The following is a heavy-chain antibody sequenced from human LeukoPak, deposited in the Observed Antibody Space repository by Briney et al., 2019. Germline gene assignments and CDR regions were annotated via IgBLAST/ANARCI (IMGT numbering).Heavy chain of an antibody. CDR3: ARDLRLGKRYDILTGYYDY. D-gene: IGHD3-9*01. Sequence: PSETLSLTCTVSGGSISSGGYYWSWIRQPPGKGLEWIGYIYHSGSTYYNPSLKSRVTISVDRSKNQFSLKLSSVTAADTAVYYCARDLRLGKRYDILTGYYDYWGQGTLVTVSS. J-gene: IGHJ4*02. CDR2: IYHSGST. CDR1: GGSISSGGYY. V-gene: IGHV4-30-2*01.